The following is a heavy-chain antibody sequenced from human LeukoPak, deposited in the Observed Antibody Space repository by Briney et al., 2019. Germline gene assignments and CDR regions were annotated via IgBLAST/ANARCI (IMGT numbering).Heavy chain of an antibody. D-gene: IGHD4-17*01. CDR3: ARRFPGGYGDYFDY. V-gene: IGHV4-4*07. CDR2: IQGSGTT. CDR1: SGSISNYY. Sequence: PSETLSLTCTVSSGSISNYYWSWIRQPAGKGLEWIGHIQGSGTTRYNSSLESRVTMSVDTSKNQFSLKVTSVTAADTAVYYCARRFPGGYGDYFDYWGQGILVTVST. J-gene: IGHJ4*02.